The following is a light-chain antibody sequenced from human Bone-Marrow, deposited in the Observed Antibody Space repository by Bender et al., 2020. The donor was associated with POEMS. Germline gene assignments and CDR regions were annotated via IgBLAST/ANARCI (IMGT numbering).Light chain of an antibody. V-gene: IGLV2-11*01. CDR3: YSYAGSYTLEV. CDR2: DVS. J-gene: IGLJ2*01. Sequence: QSALTQPASVSGSPGQSLTISCTGTSSDVGGYDYVSWYRHHPGKAPTLMIYDVSKRPSWVPDRFSGSKSGNTASLTISGLQAEDEADYYCYSYAGSYTLEVFGGGTKLTVL. CDR1: SSDVGGYDY.